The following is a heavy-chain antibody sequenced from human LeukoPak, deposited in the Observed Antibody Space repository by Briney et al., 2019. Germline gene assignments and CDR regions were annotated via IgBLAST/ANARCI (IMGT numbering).Heavy chain of an antibody. CDR1: GYSISSGYY. CDR2: IYHSGST. J-gene: IGHJ3*02. Sequence: SETLSLTCTVSGYSISSGYYWGWIRQPPGKGLEWIGSIYHSGSTNYNPSLKSRVTISVDTSKNQFSLKLSSVTAADTAVYYCARVGYYDYVWGSYRPKRGAFDIWGQGTMVTVSS. CDR3: ARVGYYDYVWGSYRPKRGAFDI. V-gene: IGHV4-38-2*02. D-gene: IGHD3-16*02.